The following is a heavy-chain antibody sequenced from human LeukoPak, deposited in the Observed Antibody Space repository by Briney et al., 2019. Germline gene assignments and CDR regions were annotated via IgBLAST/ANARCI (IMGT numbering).Heavy chain of an antibody. CDR3: AKDQRPGYTSAWYLDY. J-gene: IGHJ4*02. V-gene: IGHV3-30*18. D-gene: IGHD6-19*01. CDR1: QFTFSSYA. Sequence: GGSLRLSCAASQFTFSSYAIHWVRQAPGKGLEGVAGISHDGNKKYYVDSVKGRFTVSRDNSQNTLYLQIDSLRPEDTAVYYCAKDQRPGYTSAWYLDYWGRGTLVIVSS. CDR2: ISHDGNKK.